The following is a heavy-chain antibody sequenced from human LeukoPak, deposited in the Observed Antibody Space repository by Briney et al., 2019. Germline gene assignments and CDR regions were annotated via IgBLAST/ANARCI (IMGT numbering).Heavy chain of an antibody. Sequence: PGGSLRLSCAASGFTFSNYWMSWVHQAPGKGLEWVANIKQDGSEKYYVDSVKGRFTISRDNAKKSLYLQMNSLRAEDTAVYYCARDLGIDYWGQGTLVTVSS. V-gene: IGHV3-7*03. CDR3: ARDLGIDY. CDR2: IKQDGSEK. D-gene: IGHD3-16*01. CDR1: GFTFSNYW. J-gene: IGHJ4*02.